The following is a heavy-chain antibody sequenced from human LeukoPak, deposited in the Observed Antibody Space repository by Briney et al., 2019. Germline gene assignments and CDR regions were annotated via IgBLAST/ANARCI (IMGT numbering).Heavy chain of an antibody. CDR1: GFTFSSYA. D-gene: IGHD2-2*01. Sequence: GGSLRLSCAASGFTFSSYAMSWVRQAPGKGLEWVAAISGSGGSTCYADSVKGRFTISRDNSKNTLYLQMNSLRAEDTAVYYCAKSRPYQLLSDYFDYWGQGTLVTVSS. V-gene: IGHV3-23*01. CDR3: AKSRPYQLLSDYFDY. CDR2: ISGSGGST. J-gene: IGHJ4*02.